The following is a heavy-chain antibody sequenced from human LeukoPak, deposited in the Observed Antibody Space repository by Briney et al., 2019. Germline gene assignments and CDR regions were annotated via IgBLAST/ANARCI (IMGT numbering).Heavy chain of an antibody. J-gene: IGHJ3*02. Sequence: GGSLRLSCAASGFTFSSYEINWVRQAPGKGVEWVSYISSSGSTIYYADSVKGRFTISRDNAKNSLYLQMYSLKAEDTAVYFCAREKREGDGYNWKVQHGVAFDIWGQGTMVTVSS. CDR3: AREKREGDGYNWKVQHGVAFDI. D-gene: IGHD5-24*01. V-gene: IGHV3-48*03. CDR2: ISSSGSTI. CDR1: GFTFSSYE.